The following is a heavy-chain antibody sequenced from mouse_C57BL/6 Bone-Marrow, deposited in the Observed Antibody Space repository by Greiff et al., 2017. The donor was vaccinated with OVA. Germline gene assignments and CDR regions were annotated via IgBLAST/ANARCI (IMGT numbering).Heavy chain of an antibody. CDR3: ARSEGSGGFAY. CDR1: GYTFTSYW. V-gene: IGHV1-69*01. Sequence: QVQLQQPGAELVMPGASVKLSCKASGYTFTSYWMHWVKQRPGPGLEWIGEIDPSDSNTNYNQKFKGKSTLTVDNSSSTAYMQLSSLTSEDSAGYYCARSEGSGGFAYWGQGTLVTVSA. J-gene: IGHJ3*01. CDR2: IDPSDSNT. D-gene: IGHD3-2*02.